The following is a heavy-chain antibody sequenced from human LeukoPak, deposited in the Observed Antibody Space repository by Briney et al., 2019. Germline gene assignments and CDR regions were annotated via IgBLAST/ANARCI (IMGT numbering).Heavy chain of an antibody. CDR2: IHDTGST. D-gene: IGHD2-21*02. CDR1: GGSISSGGYY. V-gene: IGHV4-31*01. Sequence: PSETLSLTCTVSGGSISSGGYYWSWIRQHPGKGLEWIGYIHDTGSTYYNPSLKSQVIISVDTSKNQFSLKLSSVTAADTAVYYCARGRGVVTATAYYFDYWGQGTLVTVSS. CDR3: ARGRGVVTATAYYFDY. J-gene: IGHJ4*02.